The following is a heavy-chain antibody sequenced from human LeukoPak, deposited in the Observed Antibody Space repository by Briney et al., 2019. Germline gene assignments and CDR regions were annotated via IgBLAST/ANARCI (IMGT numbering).Heavy chain of an antibody. CDR2: IRSKAYGGTT. Sequence: GRSLRLSCTASGFTFGDYAMSWVRQAPGKGLEWVGFIRSKAYGGTTEYAASVKGRFTISRDDSKSIAYLQMNSLKTEDTAVYYCTRTVRQRVSKYYFDYWGQGTLVTVSS. CDR3: TRTVRQRVSKYYFDY. V-gene: IGHV3-49*04. CDR1: GFTFGDYA. J-gene: IGHJ4*02. D-gene: IGHD6-13*01.